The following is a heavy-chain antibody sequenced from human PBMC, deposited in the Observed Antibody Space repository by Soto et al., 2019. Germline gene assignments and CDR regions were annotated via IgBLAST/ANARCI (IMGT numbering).Heavy chain of an antibody. D-gene: IGHD3-3*01. Sequence: QVQLVESGGGVVQPGRSLRLSCAASGFTFSSYAMHWVRQAPGKGLEWVAVISYDGSNKYYADSVKGRFTISRDNSKNTLYLQINSLRAEDTAVYYCLAYEDYFDYWGQGTLVTVSS. V-gene: IGHV3-30-3*01. CDR3: LAYEDYFDY. J-gene: IGHJ4*02. CDR1: GFTFSSYA. CDR2: ISYDGSNK.